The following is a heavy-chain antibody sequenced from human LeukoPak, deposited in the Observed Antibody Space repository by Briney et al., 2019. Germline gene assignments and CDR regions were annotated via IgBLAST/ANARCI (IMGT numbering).Heavy chain of an antibody. V-gene: IGHV3-33*08. CDR2: IWYDGSNK. D-gene: IGHD3-10*01. CDR3: ARETYYYGSGSYYNFDAFDI. CDR1: GFTFSSYG. J-gene: IGHJ3*02. Sequence: GGSLRLSCAASGFTFSSYGMHWVRQAPGKGLEWVAVIWYDGSNKYYADSVKGRFTISRDNSKNTLYLQMNSLRAEDTAVYYCARETYYYGSGSYYNFDAFDIWGQGTMVTVSS.